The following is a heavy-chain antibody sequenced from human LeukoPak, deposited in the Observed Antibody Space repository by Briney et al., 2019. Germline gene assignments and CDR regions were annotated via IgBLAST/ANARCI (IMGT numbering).Heavy chain of an antibody. V-gene: IGHV4-31*03. CDR2: IYYSGST. D-gene: IGHD3-22*01. CDR1: GGSISSGGYY. J-gene: IGHJ5*02. CDR3: ARGGEYYYDSSGWFDP. Sequence: SLTLSLTCTVSGGSISSGGYYWSWIRQHPGKGLEWIGYIYYSGSTYYNPSLKSRVTISVDTSKNQFSLKLSSVTAADTAVYYCARGGEYYYDSSGWFDPWGQGTLVTVSS.